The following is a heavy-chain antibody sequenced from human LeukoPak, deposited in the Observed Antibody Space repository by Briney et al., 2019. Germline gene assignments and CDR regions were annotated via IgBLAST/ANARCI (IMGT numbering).Heavy chain of an antibody. CDR1: GGTFSSYA. Sequence: SVKVSCKASGGTFSSYAISWVRQAPGQGLEWMGRIIPILGIANYAQKFQGRVTITADKSTSTAYMELSSLRSEDTAVYYCARSRATMVRGVIGYYYYYGMDVWGQGTTITVSS. V-gene: IGHV1-69*04. D-gene: IGHD3-10*01. J-gene: IGHJ6*02. CDR2: IIPILGIA. CDR3: ARSRATMVRGVIGYYYYYGMDV.